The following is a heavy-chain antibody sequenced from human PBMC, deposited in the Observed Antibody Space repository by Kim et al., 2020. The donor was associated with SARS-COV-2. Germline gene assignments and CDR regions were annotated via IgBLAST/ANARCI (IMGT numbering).Heavy chain of an antibody. CDR3: AREGGAYSSSPGGFDY. Sequence: SVKVSCKASGGTFTSYAISWVRQAPGQGLEWMGRIIPILGIANYAQKFQGRVTITADKSTSTAYMELSSLRSEDTAVYYCAREGGAYSSSPGGFDYWGRGTLVTVSS. CDR2: IIPILGIA. J-gene: IGHJ4*02. D-gene: IGHD6-13*01. V-gene: IGHV1-69*04. CDR1: GGTFTSYA.